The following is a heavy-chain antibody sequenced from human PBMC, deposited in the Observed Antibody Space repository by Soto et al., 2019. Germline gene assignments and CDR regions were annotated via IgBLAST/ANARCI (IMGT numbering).Heavy chain of an antibody. J-gene: IGHJ3*02. CDR2: GNAAANDI. V-gene: IGHV3-48*02. CDR1: GFTFSIFS. Sequence: EVQLVESGGGLVQPGGSLRLSCAASGFTFSIFSMSWVRQAPGKGLEWISYGNAAANDIYYTDSVRGRFTISRDNAKNSLYLQMNSLRDDDTAVYYCVRDRMWEQWLGPHDAFEIWGQGTMVTVS. CDR3: VRDRMWEQWLGPHDAFEI. D-gene: IGHD6-19*01.